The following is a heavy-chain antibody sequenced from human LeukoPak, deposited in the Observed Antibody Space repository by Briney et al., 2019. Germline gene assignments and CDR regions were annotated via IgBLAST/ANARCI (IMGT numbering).Heavy chain of an antibody. CDR1: GFTFSSYS. CDR2: ISSSSSYI. Sequence: GGSLRLSCAASGFTFSSYSMNWVRQAPGKGLEWVSSISSSSSYIYYADSVKGRFTISRDNAKNSLYLQMNSLRAEDTAVYYCARTSTYYYDPDAFAIWGQGTMVTVSS. J-gene: IGHJ3*02. V-gene: IGHV3-21*01. CDR3: ARTSTYYYDPDAFAI. D-gene: IGHD3-22*01.